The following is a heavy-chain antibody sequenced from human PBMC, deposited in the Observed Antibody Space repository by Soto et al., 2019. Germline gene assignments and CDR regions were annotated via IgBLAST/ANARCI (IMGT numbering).Heavy chain of an antibody. D-gene: IGHD2-2*01. J-gene: IGHJ3*02. CDR1: GFTFSSDP. Sequence: VSLRLSCAASGFTFSSDPMHWVRQAPGKGLEWVSSITSASSYKYYGDSVKGRFTISRDNANSSLFLQMNSLRAEDTAVYYCAREVDHAFDIWGQGTMVTVSS. CDR3: AREVDHAFDI. V-gene: IGHV3-21*01. CDR2: ITSASSYK.